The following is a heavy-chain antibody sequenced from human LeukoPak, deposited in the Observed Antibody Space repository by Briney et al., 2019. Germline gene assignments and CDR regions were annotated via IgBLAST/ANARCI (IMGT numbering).Heavy chain of an antibody. J-gene: IGHJ4*02. Sequence: GASVKVSCKASGYTFTDYYVHWVRQAPGQGLEWMGIINPSGGSTSYAQKFQGRATMTGDTSTSTVYMELSSLRSDDTAVYYCARGSIVGATESLGFDYWGQGTLVTVSS. CDR2: INPSGGST. CDR1: GYTFTDYY. V-gene: IGHV1-46*01. CDR3: ARGSIVGATESLGFDY. D-gene: IGHD1-26*01.